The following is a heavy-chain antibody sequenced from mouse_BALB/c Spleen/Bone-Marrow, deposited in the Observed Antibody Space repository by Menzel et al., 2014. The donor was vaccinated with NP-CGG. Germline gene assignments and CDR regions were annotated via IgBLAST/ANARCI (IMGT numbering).Heavy chain of an antibody. CDR1: GYTFTSYW. J-gene: IGHJ2*01. CDR2: IHPNSGNS. D-gene: IGHD2-14*01. V-gene: IGHV1S130*01. CDR3: ARHHRYAYYFDY. Sequence: VQLQESGTVLARPGASVKMSCKASGYTFTSYWMHWVKQRPGQGLEWIGEIHPNSGNSNYNEKFKGKATLTVDTSSNTAYVDLSNLTFEDSAVYYCARHHRYAYYFDYWGQGTTLTVSS.